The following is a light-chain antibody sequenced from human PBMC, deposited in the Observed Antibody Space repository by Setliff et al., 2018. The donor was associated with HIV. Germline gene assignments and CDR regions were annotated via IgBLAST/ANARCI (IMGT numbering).Light chain of an antibody. J-gene: IGLJ1*01. V-gene: IGLV2-14*03. CDR1: SSDVGGYNY. Sequence: QSVLTQPASVSGSPGQSITISCTGTSSDVGGYNYVSWYQQHPGKAPKLMIYDVSNRPSGVSNRFSGSKSGNTASLTISGLQAEDEADYYCSSYTSSSPFFGTGTKGTVL. CDR2: DVS. CDR3: SSYTSSSPF.